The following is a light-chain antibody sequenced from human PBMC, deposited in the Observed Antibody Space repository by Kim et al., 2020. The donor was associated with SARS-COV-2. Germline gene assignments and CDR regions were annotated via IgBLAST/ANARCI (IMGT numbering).Light chain of an antibody. V-gene: IGLV2-8*01. Sequence: QPVTISCTGTSSDIGGNDNYVSWYQQHPGKAPKLIIFEVSQRPSGVPDRFSGSKSGNTASLTVSGLQAEDESDYYCSSYAGSDNLVFGGGTQLTVL. CDR2: EVS. CDR1: SSDIGGNDNY. CDR3: SSYAGSDNLV. J-gene: IGLJ3*02.